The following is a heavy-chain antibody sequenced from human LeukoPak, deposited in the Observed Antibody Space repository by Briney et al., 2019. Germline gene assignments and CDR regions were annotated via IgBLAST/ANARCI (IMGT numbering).Heavy chain of an antibody. V-gene: IGHV3-23*01. D-gene: IGHD1-26*01. CDR2: ISGSGGNP. J-gene: IGHJ4*02. CDR3: AKGEGGAATPSAFDY. Sequence: GGSLRLSCAASGFSFRTYAMSWVRQSPGTGLEWVSVISGSGGNPNYADSVKGRFTISRDNCKNTLYLQMNSLRVEDTAVYYCAKGEGGAATPSAFDYWGQGTLVTVSS. CDR1: GFSFRTYA.